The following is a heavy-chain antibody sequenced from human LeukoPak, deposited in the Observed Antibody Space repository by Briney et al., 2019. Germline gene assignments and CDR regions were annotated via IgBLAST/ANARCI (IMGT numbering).Heavy chain of an antibody. CDR1: GFTFSDSG. J-gene: IGHJ4*02. CDR3: TTVAMATTSGFDY. CDR2: VRSKANSYAT. Sequence: GGSLRLSCAASGFTFSDSGMHWVRQASGKGLEWVGHVRSKANSYATAYAGSVRGSFTISRDDSKNTAFLQMKSLKADDTAVYYCTTVAMATTSGFDYWGQGTQVTVSS. V-gene: IGHV3-73*01. D-gene: IGHD5-24*01.